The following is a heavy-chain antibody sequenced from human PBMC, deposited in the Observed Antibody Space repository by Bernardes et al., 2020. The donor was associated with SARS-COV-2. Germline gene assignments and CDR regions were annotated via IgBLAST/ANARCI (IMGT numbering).Heavy chain of an antibody. D-gene: IGHD6-6*01. CDR1: GFTFDDYG. CDR2: INWNGGST. V-gene: IGHV3-20*01. CDR3: ARGQYSSSSIPNWFDP. Sequence: GGSLRLSCAASGFTFDDYGMSWVRQPPGKGLEWVSGINWNGGSTGYAESVKGRFTISRDNAKNSLYLQMDSLRAEDTALYHCARGQYSSSSIPNWFDPWGQGTLVTVSS. J-gene: IGHJ5*02.